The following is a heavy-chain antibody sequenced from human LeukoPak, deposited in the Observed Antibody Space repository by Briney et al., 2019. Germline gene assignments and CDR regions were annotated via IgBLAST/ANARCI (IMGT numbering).Heavy chain of an antibody. CDR3: AKDHRLLLTNWFDP. Sequence: PGGSLRLSCAASGFTFDDYAMHWVRQAPGKGLEWVSGISWNSGSIGYADSVKGRFTISRDNAKNSLYLQMNSLRAEDTALYYCAKDHRLLLTNWFDPWGQGTLVTVSS. J-gene: IGHJ5*02. CDR2: ISWNSGSI. CDR1: GFTFDDYA. V-gene: IGHV3-9*01. D-gene: IGHD3-22*01.